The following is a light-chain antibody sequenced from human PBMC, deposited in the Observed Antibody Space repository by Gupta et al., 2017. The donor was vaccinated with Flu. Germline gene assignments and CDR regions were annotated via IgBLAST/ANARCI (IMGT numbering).Light chain of an antibody. CDR2: KDS. V-gene: IGLV3-25*03. CDR1: ALPKQY. Sequence: SYELTQPPSVSVSPGQTARITCSGDALPKQYAFWYKQKPGQAPVLVIYKDSERPSGIPERFSGASSGTTVTLTISGVQAEDEADYYCQSADRSITYVLLGGGTKMTVL. CDR3: QSADRSITYVL. J-gene: IGLJ2*01.